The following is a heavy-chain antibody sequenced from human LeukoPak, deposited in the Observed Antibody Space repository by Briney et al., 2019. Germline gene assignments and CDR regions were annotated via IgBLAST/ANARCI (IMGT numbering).Heavy chain of an antibody. D-gene: IGHD3-16*01. Sequence: GGSLRLSCEASEFTLNTIPMTWVRQAPGKGLEWVSYIGRTDNRVYYADSVKGRFTISRDTGKNSIYLHLTSLRADDTAIYYCARELRVGFGELIGAFDLWSQGTVVTVSP. J-gene: IGHJ3*01. CDR1: EFTLNTIP. V-gene: IGHV3-48*03. CDR2: IGRTDNRV. CDR3: ARELRVGFGELIGAFDL.